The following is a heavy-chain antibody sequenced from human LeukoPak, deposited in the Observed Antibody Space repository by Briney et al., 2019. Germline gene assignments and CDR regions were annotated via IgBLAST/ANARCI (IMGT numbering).Heavy chain of an antibody. CDR1: GGTFSSYA. CDR3: ARGGRGYSGYDSQYFDY. J-gene: IGHJ4*02. Sequence: GSSVKVSCKASGGTFSSYAISWVRQVPGQGLEWMGGIIPIFGTANYAQKFQGRVTITTDESTSTAYMELSSLRPEDTAVYYCARGGRGYSGYDSQYFDYWGQGTLVTVSS. D-gene: IGHD5-12*01. V-gene: IGHV1-69*05. CDR2: IIPIFGTA.